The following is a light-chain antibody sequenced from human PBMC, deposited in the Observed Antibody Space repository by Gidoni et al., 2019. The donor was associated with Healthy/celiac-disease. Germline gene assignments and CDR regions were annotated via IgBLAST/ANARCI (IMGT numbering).Light chain of an antibody. V-gene: IGKV4-1*01. CDR3: QQYYSTPPT. CDR2: WAS. Sequence: DIVMTQSPDPLAVSLGERATTNCKSSQSVLYSSNNTNYSAWYQQKPGQPPKLLIYWASTRESGVPDRFSGSGSGTDFTLTISSLQAEDVAVYYCQQYYSTPPTFGQGTKVEIK. J-gene: IGKJ1*01. CDR1: QSVLYSSNNTNY.